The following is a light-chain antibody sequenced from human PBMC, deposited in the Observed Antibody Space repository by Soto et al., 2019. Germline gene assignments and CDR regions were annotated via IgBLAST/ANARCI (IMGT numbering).Light chain of an antibody. CDR2: NSN. V-gene: IGLV1-44*01. J-gene: IGLJ2*01. CDR1: SSNIGGNT. Sequence: QSVLTQPSSASGTPGQRVTISCSGGSSNIGGNTAHWYQQFPGTAPKLLIYNSNQRPSGVPDRFSGSKSGTSASLAISGLQSEYEAMYYCAAWDDSLSGPVFGEGTQLTVL. CDR3: AAWDDSLSGPV.